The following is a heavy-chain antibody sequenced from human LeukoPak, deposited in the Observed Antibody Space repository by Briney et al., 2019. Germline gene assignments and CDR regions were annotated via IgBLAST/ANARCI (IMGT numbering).Heavy chain of an antibody. D-gene: IGHD5-12*01. CDR2: MNPNSGNT. V-gene: IGHV1-8*01. CDR3: ATQRGYSGYGRRVYYYYGMDV. J-gene: IGHJ6*02. Sequence: ASVKVSCKASGYTFTSYDINWVRQATGQGLEWMGWMNPNSGNTGYAQKFQGRVTMTRNTSISTAYMELSSLRSEDTAVYYCATQRGYSGYGRRVYYYYGMDVWGQGTTVTVSS. CDR1: GYTFTSYD.